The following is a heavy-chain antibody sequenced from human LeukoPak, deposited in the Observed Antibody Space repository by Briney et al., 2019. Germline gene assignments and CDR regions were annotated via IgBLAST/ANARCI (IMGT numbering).Heavy chain of an antibody. D-gene: IGHD3-22*01. Sequence: ASVKVSCKASGYTFTSYYMHWVRQAPGQGLEWMGIINPSGGSTSYAQKFQGRVTMTRDTSTSTVYMELSSLRSEDTAVYYCARRHHYDSSGYYLYYFDYWGQGTLATVSS. CDR1: GYTFTSYY. CDR2: INPSGGST. V-gene: IGHV1-46*01. CDR3: ARRHHYDSSGYYLYYFDY. J-gene: IGHJ4*02.